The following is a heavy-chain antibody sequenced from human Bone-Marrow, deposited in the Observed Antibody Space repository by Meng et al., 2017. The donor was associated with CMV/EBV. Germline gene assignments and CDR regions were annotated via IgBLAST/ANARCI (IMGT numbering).Heavy chain of an antibody. CDR1: GFTCSSYW. CDR3: ARDLGVVVTSILDY. J-gene: IGHJ4*02. CDR2: INTDGSST. D-gene: IGHD2-21*02. V-gene: IGHV3-74*01. Sequence: ASGFTCSSYWMHWVRQAPGKGLVWVSRINTDGSSTSYADSVKGRFTISRDNAKDTLYLQMHSLRAEDTAVYYCARDLGVVVTSILDYWGQGTLVTVSS.